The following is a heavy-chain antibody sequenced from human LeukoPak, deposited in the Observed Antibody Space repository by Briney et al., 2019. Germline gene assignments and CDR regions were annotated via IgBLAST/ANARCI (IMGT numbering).Heavy chain of an antibody. CDR1: GYTFTSYG. CDR2: ISAYNGNT. D-gene: IGHD3-3*01. Sequence: ASVKVSCKASGYTFTSYGISWVRQAPGQGLEWMGWISAYNGNTNYAQKLQGRVTMTTDTSTSTAYMELRSLRSDDTAVYYCARGTIPDFWGGYYPVTDYWGQGTLVTVSS. J-gene: IGHJ4*02. CDR3: ARGTIPDFWGGYYPVTDY. V-gene: IGHV1-18*01.